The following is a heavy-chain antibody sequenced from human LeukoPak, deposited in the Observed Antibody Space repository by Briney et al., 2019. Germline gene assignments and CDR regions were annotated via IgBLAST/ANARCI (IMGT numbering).Heavy chain of an antibody. V-gene: IGHV3-74*01. CDR2: IASDGSST. Sequence: GGSLRLSCAASGFTFSSYWMNWVRQAPGEGLVWVSRIASDGSSTTYADSVKGRFSISRDSAKNTLYLQMNSLRVEDTAVYYCARGRPHGNDYWGQGTLVTVSS. CDR1: GFTFSSYW. CDR3: ARGRPHGNDY. J-gene: IGHJ4*02. D-gene: IGHD4-23*01.